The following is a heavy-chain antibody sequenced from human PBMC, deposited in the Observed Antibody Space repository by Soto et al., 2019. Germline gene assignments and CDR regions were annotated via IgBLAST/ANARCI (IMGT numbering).Heavy chain of an antibody. Sequence: SETLSLTCTVSGGYISSYYWTWIRQPPGKGLEWIGYIYYSGSTNYNPSLKSRVTMSIDTSKNQFSLKLSSVTAADTAVYYCARTFGSTMPSLFWGQGTLVTVSS. CDR3: ARTFGSTMPSLF. J-gene: IGHJ4*02. V-gene: IGHV4-59*01. CDR1: GGYISSYY. CDR2: IYYSGST. D-gene: IGHD2-2*01.